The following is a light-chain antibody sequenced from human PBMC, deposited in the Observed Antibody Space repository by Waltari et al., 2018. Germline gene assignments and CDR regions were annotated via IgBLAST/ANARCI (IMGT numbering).Light chain of an antibody. Sequence: EISMTQSPATLSVSQGERATLSCRASQSVSSTLAWYQQKPGQAPRLLIYDASTRATGIPARFSGSGSGTEFTLTISSLQSEDFAVYYCQQYSNWYTFGQGTKLEIK. V-gene: IGKV3-15*01. J-gene: IGKJ2*01. CDR1: QSVSST. CDR3: QQYSNWYT. CDR2: DAS.